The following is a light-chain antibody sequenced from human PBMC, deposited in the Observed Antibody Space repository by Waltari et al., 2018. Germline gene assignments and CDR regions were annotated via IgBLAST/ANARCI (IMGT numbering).Light chain of an antibody. CDR3: STYTTGVV. V-gene: IGLV2-14*03. Sequence: QSALTQPASVTGSPGQSITIPCTVSSSDVGDHNYVSWYQQHPGKVPKLPVFDVTHPPSGVSDRFSGSKSGNTASLAISGLQAEDVGDYYCSTYTTGVVFGGGTKLTVL. J-gene: IGLJ2*01. CDR1: SSDVGDHNY. CDR2: DVT.